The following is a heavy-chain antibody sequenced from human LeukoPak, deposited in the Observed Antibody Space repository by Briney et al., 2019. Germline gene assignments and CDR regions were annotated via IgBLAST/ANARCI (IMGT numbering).Heavy chain of an antibody. V-gene: IGHV4-34*01. CDR2: IYYSGST. CDR1: GGSFSGYY. Sequence: PSETLSLTCAVYGGSFSGYYWGWIRQPPGKGLEWIGSIYYSGSTYYNPSLKSRVTISVDTSKNQFSLKLSSVTAADTAVYYCAKVAEVGATGYYYYMDVWGKGTTVTISS. J-gene: IGHJ6*03. D-gene: IGHD1-26*01. CDR3: AKVAEVGATGYYYYMDV.